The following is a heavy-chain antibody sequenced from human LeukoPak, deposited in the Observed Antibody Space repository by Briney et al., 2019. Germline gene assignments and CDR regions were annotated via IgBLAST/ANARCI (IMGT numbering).Heavy chain of an antibody. J-gene: IGHJ5*02. CDR3: AREDSSGYYAWFDP. CDR2: IYTSGST. Sequence: KPSQTLSLTCTVSGGSISSGSYYWSWLRQPAGKGLEWTGRIYTSGSTNYNPSLKSRVTISVDTSKNQFSLKLSSVTAADTAVYYCAREDSSGYYAWFDPWGQGTLVTVSS. D-gene: IGHD3-22*01. CDR1: GGSISSGSYY. V-gene: IGHV4-61*02.